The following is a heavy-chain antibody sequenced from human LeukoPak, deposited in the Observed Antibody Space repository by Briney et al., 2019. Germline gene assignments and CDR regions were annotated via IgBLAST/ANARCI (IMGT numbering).Heavy chain of an antibody. Sequence: ASETLSLTCTVSGGSISSGGYYWSWIRQHRGKGLEWIGYIYYSGSTYYNPSLKSRVTISVDTSKNQFSLKLSSVTAADTAVYYCAREAAAAVSDYWGQGTLVTVSP. V-gene: IGHV4-31*03. D-gene: IGHD6-13*01. CDR3: AREAAAAVSDY. J-gene: IGHJ4*02. CDR2: IYYSGST. CDR1: GGSISSGGYY.